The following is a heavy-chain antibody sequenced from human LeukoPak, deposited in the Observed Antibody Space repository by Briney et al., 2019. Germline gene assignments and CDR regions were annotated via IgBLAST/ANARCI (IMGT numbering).Heavy chain of an antibody. Sequence: SETLSLTCAVYGGSFSGYYWSWIRQPPGKGLEWIGEINHSGSTNYNPSLKSRVTISVDTSKNQFSLKLSSVTAADTAVYYCASSTYYDFWSGYSLGMDVWGQGTTVTVSS. CDR1: GGSFSGYY. J-gene: IGHJ6*02. D-gene: IGHD3-3*01. V-gene: IGHV4-34*01. CDR3: ASSTYYDFWSGYSLGMDV. CDR2: INHSGST.